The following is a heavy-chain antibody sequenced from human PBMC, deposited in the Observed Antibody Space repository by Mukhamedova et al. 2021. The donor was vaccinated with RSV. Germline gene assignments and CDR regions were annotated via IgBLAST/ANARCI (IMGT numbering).Heavy chain of an antibody. Sequence: AYAASEKGRFTISRDDSKNTAYLQMNSLKTEDTAVYYCTRRGSVVVPAAMTYYYMDVWGQGTTVTVSS. V-gene: IGHV3-73*01. CDR3: TRRGSVVVPAAMTYYYMDV. D-gene: IGHD2-2*01. J-gene: IGHJ6*03.